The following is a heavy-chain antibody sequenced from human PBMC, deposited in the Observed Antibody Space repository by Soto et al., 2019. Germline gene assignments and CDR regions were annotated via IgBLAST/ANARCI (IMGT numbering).Heavy chain of an antibody. CDR1: GGSVSSGSYY. CDR2: IYYSGST. CDR3: ARRSSGFRSSWPPEGFDP. D-gene: IGHD6-13*01. J-gene: IGHJ5*02. Sequence: PSETLSITFTVSGGSVSSGSYYWSWIRQPPGKGLECIGYIYYSGSTNYNPSLKSRVTISVDTSKNQFSLKLSSVTAVDTATYYCARRSSGFRSSWPPEGFDPWGQGTLVTVSS. V-gene: IGHV4-61*01.